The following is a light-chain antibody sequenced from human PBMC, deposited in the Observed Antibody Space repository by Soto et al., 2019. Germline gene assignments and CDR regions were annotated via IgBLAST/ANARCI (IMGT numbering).Light chain of an antibody. Sequence: QSVLTQPASVSGSPGQSITISCTGTSRDVGAYNYVSWYQQHPGKAPKLMIYDVSSRPSGVSNRFSGSKSGNTASLTISGLQAEDEAAYYCSSYTSSTTLVFGGGTKLTVL. CDR3: SSYTSSTTLV. J-gene: IGLJ2*01. V-gene: IGLV2-14*01. CDR1: SRDVGAYNY. CDR2: DVS.